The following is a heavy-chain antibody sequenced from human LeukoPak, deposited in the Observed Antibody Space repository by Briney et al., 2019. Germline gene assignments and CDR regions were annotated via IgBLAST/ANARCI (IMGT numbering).Heavy chain of an antibody. CDR2: INPNSGGT. CDR3: ARLAIGPWSSSPEYFQH. D-gene: IGHD6-13*01. J-gene: IGHJ1*01. CDR1: GYTFTGYY. V-gene: IGHV1-2*06. Sequence: ASVKVSCKASGYTFTGYYMHWVRQAPGQGLEWMGRINPNSGGTNYAQKFQGRVTMTRDTSISTAYMELSRLRSDDTAVYYCARLAIGPWSSSPEYFQHWGQGTLVTVSS.